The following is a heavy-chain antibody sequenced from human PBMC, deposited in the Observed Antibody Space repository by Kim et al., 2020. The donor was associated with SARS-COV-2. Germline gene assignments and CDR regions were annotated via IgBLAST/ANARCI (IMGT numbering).Heavy chain of an antibody. Sequence: GGSLRLSCAASGFTFDDYGMSWVRQAPGKGLDWVSDIYWNGGSTAYADSVKGRFTISRDNAKNSLYLQMNSLIADDTALYYCARRDAFGWFATWGQGTLV. CDR1: GFTFDDYG. CDR3: ARRDAFGWFAT. J-gene: IGHJ5*02. V-gene: IGHV3-20*04. D-gene: IGHD3-10*01. CDR2: IYWNGGST.